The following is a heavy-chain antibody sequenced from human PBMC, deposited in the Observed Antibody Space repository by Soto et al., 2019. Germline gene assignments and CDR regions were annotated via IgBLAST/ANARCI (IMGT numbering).Heavy chain of an antibody. CDR1: GYSFTSYW. D-gene: IGHD3-10*01. J-gene: IGHJ6*02. Sequence: PGESLKISCXGSGYSFTSYWISWVRQMPGKGLEWMGRIDPSDSYTNYSPSFQGHVTISADKSISTAYLQWSSLKASDTAMYYCSITMVRGVISPPAYYYYYGMDVWGQGTTVTVSS. CDR2: IDPSDSYT. CDR3: SITMVRGVISPPAYYYYYGMDV. V-gene: IGHV5-10-1*01.